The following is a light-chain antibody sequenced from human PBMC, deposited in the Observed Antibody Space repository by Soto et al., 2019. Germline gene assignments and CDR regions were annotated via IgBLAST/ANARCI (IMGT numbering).Light chain of an antibody. J-gene: IGLJ3*02. V-gene: IGLV1-51*01. Sequence: QSVLTQPPSVSAAPGQKVTISCSGSSSNIGNNYVSWYQQLPGTAPKLLIYDNSLRPSGIPDRFSGSKSGTSATLDITGLQTGDEADYYCGTWDNSRSTNWVFGGGTKLTVL. CDR2: DNS. CDR1: SSNIGNNY. CDR3: GTWDNSRSTNWV.